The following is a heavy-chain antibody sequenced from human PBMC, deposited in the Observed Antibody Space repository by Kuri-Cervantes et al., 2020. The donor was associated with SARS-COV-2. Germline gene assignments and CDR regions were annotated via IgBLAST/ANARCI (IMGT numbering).Heavy chain of an antibody. J-gene: IGHJ5*02. CDR1: GGSISSSSYY. CDR2: IYYSGST. Sequence: SETLSLTCTVSGGSISSSSYYWGWIRQPPGKGLEWIGSIYYSGSTYHNPSLTSRVTISVDPSKAQFSLNLISVTAADTAVYYCARLGGYRSGYNWFDPWGQGTLVTVSS. D-gene: IGHD5-18*01. V-gene: IGHV4-39*07. CDR3: ARLGGYRSGYNWFDP.